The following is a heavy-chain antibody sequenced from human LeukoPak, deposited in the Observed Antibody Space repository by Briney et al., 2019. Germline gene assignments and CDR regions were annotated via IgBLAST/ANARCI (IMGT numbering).Heavy chain of an antibody. J-gene: IGHJ5*02. CDR1: GGSISSRSYY. V-gene: IGHV4-39*01. CDR3: ANRWRGFLDP. CDR2: IYYSGST. Sequence: SETLSLTRTVSGGSISSRSYYWGWIRQPPGKGLEWIGSIYYSGSTYCNPSLKSRVTIFVDTSKNQFSLKLRSVTAADTAVYYCANRWRGFLDPWGQGTLVTVSS. D-gene: IGHD2-15*01.